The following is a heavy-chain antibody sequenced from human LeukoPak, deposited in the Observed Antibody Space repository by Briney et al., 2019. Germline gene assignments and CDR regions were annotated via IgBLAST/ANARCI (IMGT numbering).Heavy chain of an antibody. D-gene: IGHD5-12*01. V-gene: IGHV1-8*03. CDR1: GYTFTSYD. CDR2: MNPNSGNT. Sequence: ASVKVSCKASGYTFTSYDINWVRQATGQGLEWMGWMNPNSGNTGYAQKFQGRVTITRNTSISTAYMELSSLRSEDTAVYYRARVVAAGYYFDYWGQGTLVTVSS. J-gene: IGHJ4*02. CDR3: ARVVAAGYYFDY.